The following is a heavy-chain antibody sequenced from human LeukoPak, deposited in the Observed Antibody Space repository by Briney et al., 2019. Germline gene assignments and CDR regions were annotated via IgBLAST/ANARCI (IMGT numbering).Heavy chain of an antibody. CDR1: GGSISSGGYS. J-gene: IGHJ3*02. CDR3: ARGITMVRGSPGAFGI. V-gene: IGHV4-30-2*01. Sequence: SETLSLTCAVSGGSISSGGYSWSWIRQPPGKGLEWIGYIYHSGSTYYNPSLKSRVTISVDRSKNQFSLKLSSVTAADTAVYYCARGITMVRGSPGAFGIWGQGTMVTVSS. D-gene: IGHD3-10*01. CDR2: IYHSGST.